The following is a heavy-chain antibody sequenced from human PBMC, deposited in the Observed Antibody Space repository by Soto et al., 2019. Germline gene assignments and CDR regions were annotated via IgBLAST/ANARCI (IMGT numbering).Heavy chain of an antibody. D-gene: IGHD6-13*01. J-gene: IGHJ3*02. CDR2: FDPEDGET. CDR3: ATDQSSWPDEAFDI. V-gene: IGHV1-24*01. Sequence: ASVKVSCKVSGYTLTELSMHWVRQAPGKGLEWMGGFDPEDGETIYAQEFQGRVTMTEDTSTDTAYMELSSLRSEDTAVYYCATDQSSWPDEAFDIWGQGTMVTVSS. CDR1: GYTLTELS.